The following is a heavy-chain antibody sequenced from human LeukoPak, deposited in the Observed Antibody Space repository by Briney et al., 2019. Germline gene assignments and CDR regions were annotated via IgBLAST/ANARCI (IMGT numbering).Heavy chain of an antibody. CDR2: IYYSGST. D-gene: IGHD6-13*01. CDR1: GGSISSYY. J-gene: IGHJ5*02. CDR3: ARLSREAAAGTGSRFDWFDP. V-gene: IGHV4-59*01. Sequence: SETLSLTCTVSGGSISSYYWSWIRQPPGKGLEWIGYIYYSGSTNYNPSLKSRVTISVDTSKNQFSLKLSSVTAADTAVYYCARLSREAAAGTGSRFDWFDPWGQGTLVTVSS.